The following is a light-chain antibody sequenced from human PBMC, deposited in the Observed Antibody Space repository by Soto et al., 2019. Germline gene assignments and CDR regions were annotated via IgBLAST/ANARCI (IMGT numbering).Light chain of an antibody. V-gene: IGLV4-69*01. CDR3: QTWGSGTGV. CDR1: SGHSSYA. J-gene: IGLJ2*01. CDR2: LNSDGSH. Sequence: QPVLTQSPSASASLGASVKLTCTLSSGHSSYAIAWHQQQPEKGPRYLMKLNSDGSHSKGDGIPDRFSGSSSGAERYLTISSLQSEDEADYYGQTWGSGTGVFGGGTKLTVL.